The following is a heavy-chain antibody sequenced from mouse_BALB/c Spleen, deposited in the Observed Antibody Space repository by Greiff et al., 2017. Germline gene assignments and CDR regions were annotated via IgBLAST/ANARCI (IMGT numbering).Heavy chain of an antibody. V-gene: IGHV1-87*01. J-gene: IGHJ4*01. CDR2: IYPGDGDT. D-gene: IGHD2-14*01. CDR1: GYTFTSYW. Sequence: QVQLQQSGAELARPGASVKLSCKASGYTFTSYWMQWVKQRPGQGLEWIGAIYPGDGDTRYTQKFKGKATLTADKSSSTAYMQLSSLASEDSAVYYCARVYYRYDGGYYYAMDYWGQGTSVTVSS. CDR3: ARVYYRYDGGYYYAMDY.